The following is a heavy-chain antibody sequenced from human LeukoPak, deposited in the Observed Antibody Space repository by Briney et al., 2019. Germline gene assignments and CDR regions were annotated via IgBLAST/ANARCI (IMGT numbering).Heavy chain of an antibody. CDR1: GFAFSDYH. D-gene: IGHD3-9*01. J-gene: IGHJ4*02. CDR2: IHSSSDPI. CDR3: SRVVQDVTGADY. Sequence: PGGSLRLSCAAPGFAFSDYHMNWVRQAPGKGLEWLSYIHSSSDPIYYADSVRGRFTISRDNAKNSLYLQMNSLTAEDTAVYYCSRVVQDVTGADYWGQGTLVIVSS. V-gene: IGHV3-48*01.